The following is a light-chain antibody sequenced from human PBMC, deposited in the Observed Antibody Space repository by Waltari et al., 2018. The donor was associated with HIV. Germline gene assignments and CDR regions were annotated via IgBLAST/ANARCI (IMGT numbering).Light chain of an antibody. Sequence: QSVLTQSPSVSGAPGQRVTISCTGSSSNIGAGYDVPWYQQLPGTAPKLLIYGNSNRPSGVPDRFSGSKSGTSASLAITGLQAEDEADYYCQSYDSSLSGWVFGGGTKLTVL. V-gene: IGLV1-40*01. J-gene: IGLJ3*02. CDR3: QSYDSSLSGWV. CDR1: SSNIGAGYD. CDR2: GNS.